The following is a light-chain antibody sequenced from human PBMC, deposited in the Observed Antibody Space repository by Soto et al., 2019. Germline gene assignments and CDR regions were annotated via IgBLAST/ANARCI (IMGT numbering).Light chain of an antibody. CDR3: SSYTSINTLV. J-gene: IGLJ2*01. V-gene: IGLV2-14*01. CDR2: DVS. Sequence: QSVLTQPASVSGSPGQSITISCTGTSSDVGGYSYVSWYQQHPGKAPKLMIYDVSYRPSGVSNRFSGSKSGNTASLTISGLQAEDEADYYCSSYTSINTLVFGGGTQLTVL. CDR1: SSDVGGYSY.